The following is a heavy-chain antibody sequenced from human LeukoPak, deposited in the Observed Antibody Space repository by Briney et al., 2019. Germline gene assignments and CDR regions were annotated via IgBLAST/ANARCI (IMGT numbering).Heavy chain of an antibody. Sequence: SETLSLTCTVSGGSISSYYWSWIRQPPGKGLEWIGYIYYSGSTNYNPSLKSRVTISVDTSKNQFSLKLSSVTAADTAMYYCARDPTYYYDSSGYGGFDYWGQGTLVTVSS. J-gene: IGHJ4*02. D-gene: IGHD3-22*01. CDR1: GGSISSYY. CDR2: IYYSGST. V-gene: IGHV4-59*01. CDR3: ARDPTYYYDSSGYGGFDY.